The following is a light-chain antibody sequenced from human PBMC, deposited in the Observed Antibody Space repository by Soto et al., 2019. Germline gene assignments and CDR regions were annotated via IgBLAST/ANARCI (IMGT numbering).Light chain of an antibody. Sequence: IVLTQSPGTLSVSPGERATLYCRASQTISSSYLAWYQQKPGQAPRLLIYGASSRATGIPDRFSGSGSGTDFTLTISRLEPEDFAVYYCQQYGSSRTFGQGTKVDIK. V-gene: IGKV3-20*01. CDR1: QTISSSY. J-gene: IGKJ1*01. CDR2: GAS. CDR3: QQYGSSRT.